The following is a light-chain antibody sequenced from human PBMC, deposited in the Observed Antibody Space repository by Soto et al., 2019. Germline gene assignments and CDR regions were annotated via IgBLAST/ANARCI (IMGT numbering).Light chain of an antibody. J-gene: IGLJ1*01. Sequence: QSALTQPPSASGTPGQRVTISCSGSSSNIGSNTVSWYQQVPGTAPKLLIYSNNQRPSGVPDRFSGSKSGTSASLATSGLQSEDEADYYCASYAGTKLFVFGSGTKVTVL. CDR1: SSNIGSNT. V-gene: IGLV1-44*01. CDR2: SNN. CDR3: ASYAGTKLFV.